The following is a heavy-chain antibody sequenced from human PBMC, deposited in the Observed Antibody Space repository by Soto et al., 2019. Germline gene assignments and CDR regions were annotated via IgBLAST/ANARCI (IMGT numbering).Heavy chain of an antibody. D-gene: IGHD3-10*01. CDR3: ARVDGSGSYYYYGMDV. J-gene: IGHJ6*02. CDR1: GGTFSSYA. V-gene: IGHV1-69*06. Sequence: QVQLVQSGAEVKKPGSSVKVSCKASGGTFSSYAISWVRQAHGQGLEWMGGIIPIFGTANYAQKFQGRVTITADKSTSTAYMELSSLRSEDTAVYYCARVDGSGSYYYYGMDVWGQGTTVTVSS. CDR2: IIPIFGTA.